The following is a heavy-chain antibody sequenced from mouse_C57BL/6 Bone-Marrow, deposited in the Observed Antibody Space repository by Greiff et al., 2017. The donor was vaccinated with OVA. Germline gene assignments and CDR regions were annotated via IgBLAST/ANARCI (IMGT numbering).Heavy chain of an antibody. V-gene: IGHV2-3*01. Sequence: VKLVESGPGLVAPSQSLSITCTVSGFSLTSYGVSWVRQPPGKGLEWLGVIWGDGSTNYHSALIFRLSISKDNTKSQVVLKLNSLQTDDTATYYCAKPATVVPYAMDYWGQGTSVTVSS. D-gene: IGHD1-1*01. CDR1: GFSLTSYG. CDR3: AKPATVVPYAMDY. CDR2: IWGDGST. J-gene: IGHJ4*01.